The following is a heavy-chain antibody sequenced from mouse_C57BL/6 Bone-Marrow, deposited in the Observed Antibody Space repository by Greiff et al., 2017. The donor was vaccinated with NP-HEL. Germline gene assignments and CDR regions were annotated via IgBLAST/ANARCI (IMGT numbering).Heavy chain of an antibody. CDR3: ASVVATWFGY. J-gene: IGHJ3*01. Sequence: QVQLKQPGAELAKPGASVKLSCKASGYTFPSYWMHWVKQRPGQGLDWIGYINPRSGYTKYNQKFKNKATLTADKFTSTAYMPMRSLTSEDCAVYYGASVVATWFGYGGQGALVTVSA. CDR2: INPRSGYT. V-gene: IGHV1-7*01. CDR1: GYTFPSYW. D-gene: IGHD1-1*02.